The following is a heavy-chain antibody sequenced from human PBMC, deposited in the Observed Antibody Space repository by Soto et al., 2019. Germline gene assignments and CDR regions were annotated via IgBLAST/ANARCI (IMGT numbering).Heavy chain of an antibody. CDR2: ISTYKGNT. Sequence: QVQLVQSGPEVKKPGDSVKVSCKTSGYTFTSYGIAWVRQAPGQGLEWMGWISTYKGNTKYAQKFQGRVTMTTDTSTSTAYMELRSLRSDDTAVYYCATRSPAFDYWGQGTLVTVSS. CDR3: ATRSPAFDY. V-gene: IGHV1-18*01. J-gene: IGHJ4*02. CDR1: GYTFTSYG.